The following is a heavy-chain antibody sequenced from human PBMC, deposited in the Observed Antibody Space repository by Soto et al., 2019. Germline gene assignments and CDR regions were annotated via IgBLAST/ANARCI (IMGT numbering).Heavy chain of an antibody. J-gene: IGHJ6*02. CDR1: GGSFSGFY. CDR3: ARKQLVRVRGYSYGMDV. D-gene: IGHD6-13*01. CDR2: SNHSGST. Sequence: QVQLQQWGAGLLKPSETLSLTCAVYGGSFSGFYWSWIRQPPGKGLEWIGESNHSGSTYYNPSLKSRVTISIDAAKNQFSLNLSSVTAADTAVYYCARKQLVRVRGYSYGMDVWGQGTTVTVSS. V-gene: IGHV4-34*01.